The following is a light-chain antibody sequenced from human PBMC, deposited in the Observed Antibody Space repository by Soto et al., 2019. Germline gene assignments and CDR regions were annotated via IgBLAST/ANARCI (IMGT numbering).Light chain of an antibody. Sequence: AIRMTQSPSSLSASKGDRVTITFLASQGISSYLAWYQQKPGTAPKLLIYAASTLQSGVPSRFSGSGSGTDFTLTISCLQSEDFATYYCLQDYNYPRTFGQGTKVE. J-gene: IGKJ1*01. CDR3: LQDYNYPRT. CDR1: QGISSY. V-gene: IGKV1-8*01. CDR2: AAS.